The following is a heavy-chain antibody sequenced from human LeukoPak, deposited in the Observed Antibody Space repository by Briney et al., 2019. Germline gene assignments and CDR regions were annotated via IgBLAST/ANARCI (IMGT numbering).Heavy chain of an antibody. CDR2: VSTDGSSN. V-gene: IGHV3-74*01. Sequence: PGGSLRLSCAASGFTFSGYWMHWVRQAPGKGLVWVSRVSTDGSSNTYADSVKGRFTISRDNAKNTLYLQMNSLRAEDTAVYYCAIGRFTSSWYYFDYWGQGTLVTVSS. D-gene: IGHD6-19*01. CDR3: AIGRFTSSWYYFDY. J-gene: IGHJ4*02. CDR1: GFTFSGYW.